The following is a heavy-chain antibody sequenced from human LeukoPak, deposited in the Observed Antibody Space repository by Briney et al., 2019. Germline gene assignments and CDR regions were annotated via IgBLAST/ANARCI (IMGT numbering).Heavy chain of an antibody. CDR1: GFTFSSYA. D-gene: IGHD2-21*02. CDR2: ISYDGSNK. CDR3: ASLVVTATPFDY. Sequence: GRSLRLSCAASGFTFSSYAMHWVRQAPGKGLEWVAVISYDGSNKYYADSVKGRFTISRDNSKNTLYLQMNSLRAEDTAVYYCASLVVTATPFDYWGQGTLVTVSS. V-gene: IGHV3-30*04. J-gene: IGHJ4*02.